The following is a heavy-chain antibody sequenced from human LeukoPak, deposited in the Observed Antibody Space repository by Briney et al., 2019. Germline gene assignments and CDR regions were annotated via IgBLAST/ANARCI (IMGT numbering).Heavy chain of an antibody. D-gene: IGHD3-16*02. CDR1: GGSISSSSYY. CDR2: IYYSGST. Sequence: SETLSLTSTVSGGSISSSSYYWGWIRQPPGKGLEWIGSIYYSGSTYYNPSLKSRVTISVDTSKNQFSLKLSSVAAADTAVYYCARWVGVRDYIWGSYRYYFDYWGQGTLVTVSS. CDR3: ARWVGVRDYIWGSYRYYFDY. J-gene: IGHJ4*02. V-gene: IGHV4-39*01.